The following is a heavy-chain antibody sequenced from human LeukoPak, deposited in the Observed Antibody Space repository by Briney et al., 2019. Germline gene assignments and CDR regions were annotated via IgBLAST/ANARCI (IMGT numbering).Heavy chain of an antibody. CDR3: ATWRTAKTGFDY. CDR1: GGSISNYY. CDR2: IYYSGST. V-gene: IGHV4-59*08. D-gene: IGHD1-1*01. Sequence: SETLSLTCTVSGGSISNYYWNWIRQPPGKGLEWIGYIYYSGSTNYNPSLTSRVTILVDTSRKHFSLNLSSVTAADTAVCYCATWRTAKTGFDYWGQGTLVTVSS. J-gene: IGHJ4*02.